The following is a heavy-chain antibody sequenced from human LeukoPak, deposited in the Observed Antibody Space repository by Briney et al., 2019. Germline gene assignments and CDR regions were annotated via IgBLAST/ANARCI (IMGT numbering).Heavy chain of an antibody. D-gene: IGHD6-13*01. V-gene: IGHV1-69*06. Sequence: ASVKVSCKASGGTFSSYAISWVRQAPGQGLEWMGRIIPIFDTVNYAQKFQGRITITADKSTSTAYMELSSLRSEDTAVYYCARWGSSWHQIPLDWFDPWGQGTLVTVSS. CDR2: IIPIFDTV. J-gene: IGHJ5*02. CDR3: ARWGSSWHQIPLDWFDP. CDR1: GGTFSSYA.